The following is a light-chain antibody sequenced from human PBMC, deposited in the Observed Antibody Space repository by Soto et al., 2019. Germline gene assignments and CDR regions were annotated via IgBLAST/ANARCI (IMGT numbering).Light chain of an antibody. CDR1: SSNIGSNS. CDR2: GND. J-gene: IGLJ2*01. CDR3: AAWDDSLNGVL. V-gene: IGLV1-44*01. Sequence: QAVVTQPPSASGTPGQRVTISCSGSSSNIGSNSVYWYHQLPGTAPKLLIYGNDERPSGVPDRFSGSKSGTSAFLAISGLQSEDEADYYCAAWDDSLNGVLFGGGTKLTVL.